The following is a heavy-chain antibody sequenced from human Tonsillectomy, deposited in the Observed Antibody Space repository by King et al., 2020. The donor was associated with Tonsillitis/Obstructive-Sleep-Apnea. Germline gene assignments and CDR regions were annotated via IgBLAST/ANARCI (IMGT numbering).Heavy chain of an antibody. Sequence: VQLVESGGGLVQPGGSLRLSCAASGFTFSSYAMSCVRQAPGKGLEWVSAISGSGGSTYYADSVKGRFTISRDNSKNTLYLQMNSLRAEDTAVYYCAKDGRVIVVVPAAIRGYCYFDLWGRGTLVTVSS. V-gene: IGHV3-23*04. D-gene: IGHD2-2*02. CDR3: AKDGRVIVVVPAAIRGYCYFDL. J-gene: IGHJ2*01. CDR1: GFTFSSYA. CDR2: ISGSGGST.